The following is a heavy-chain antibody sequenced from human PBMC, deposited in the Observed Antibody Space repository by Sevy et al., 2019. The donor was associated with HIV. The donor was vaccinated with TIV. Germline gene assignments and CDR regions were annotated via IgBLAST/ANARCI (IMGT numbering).Heavy chain of an antibody. CDR2: ISPHNGDS. CDR3: ARAYSSGGRCYSLAY. J-gene: IGHJ4*02. D-gene: IGHD2-15*01. CDR1: GYTFTTYR. Sequence: ASVKVSCKSSGYTFTTYRITWVRQAPGQGLEWMGWISPHNGDSDYAQKLQDRITMITDTSTTTVYMELTSLRSDDTAVYYCARAYSSGGRCYSLAYWGQGTLVTVSS. V-gene: IGHV1-18*01.